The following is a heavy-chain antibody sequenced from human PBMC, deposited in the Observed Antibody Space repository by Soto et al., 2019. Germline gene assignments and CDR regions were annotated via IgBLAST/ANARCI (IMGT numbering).Heavy chain of an antibody. CDR1: GYTFTSYY. CDR2: INPSGGST. J-gene: IGHJ4*02. Sequence: GASVKVSCKASGYTFTSYYMHWVRQAPGQGLEWMGIINPSGGSTSYAQKFQGRVTMTRDTSTSTVYMELSSLRSEDTAVYYCATKGKTVTYFDYWGQGTLVTVSS. CDR3: ATKGKTVTYFDY. D-gene: IGHD4-4*01. V-gene: IGHV1-46*03.